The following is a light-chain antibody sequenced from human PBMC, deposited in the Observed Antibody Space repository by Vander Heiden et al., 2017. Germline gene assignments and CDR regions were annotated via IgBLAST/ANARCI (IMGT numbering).Light chain of an antibody. CDR2: DNT. J-gene: IGLJ3*02. CDR3: AAWDDRLNSRV. CDR1: NSNIEFNF. Sequence: QSVLTPPPSASGAPGQRVTISCSGSNSNIEFNFVYWYQQLPGTAPKLLIYDNTHRPSGVPDRFSCSKSGTSASLAISGLRSEDEAHYYCAAWDDRLNSRVFGGGTKLTVL. V-gene: IGLV1-47*02.